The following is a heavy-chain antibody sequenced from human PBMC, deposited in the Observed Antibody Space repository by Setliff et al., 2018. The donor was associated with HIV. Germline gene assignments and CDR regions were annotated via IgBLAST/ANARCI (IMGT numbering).Heavy chain of an antibody. V-gene: IGHV4-34*01. J-gene: IGHJ4*02. CDR3: TRAQIAAPRPFDS. Sequence: SETLSLTCAVYGGAFSGYYWTWIRQSPGRGLEWIGEVNHKGVANYSPSLMRRATISADTSKNQFSLRLSSVTAADTALYFCTRAQIAAPRPFDSWGQGTLVTSPQ. CDR2: VNHKGVA. CDR1: GGAFSGYY. D-gene: IGHD2-21*01.